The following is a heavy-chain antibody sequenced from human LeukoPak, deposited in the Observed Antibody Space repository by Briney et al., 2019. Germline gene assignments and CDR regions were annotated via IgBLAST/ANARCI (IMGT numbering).Heavy chain of an antibody. D-gene: IGHD5-24*01. V-gene: IGHV5-51*01. Sequence: ESLKISCKGSGYIFTNYWIGWVRQMPGKGLGWMGVIYPGDSDTRYSPSFQGQVTISADRSISTAYLHWSSLKASDTAMYYCARSQGGSNYDYWGQGTLVTVSS. CDR3: ARSQGGSNYDY. CDR2: IYPGDSDT. CDR1: GYIFTNYW. J-gene: IGHJ4*02.